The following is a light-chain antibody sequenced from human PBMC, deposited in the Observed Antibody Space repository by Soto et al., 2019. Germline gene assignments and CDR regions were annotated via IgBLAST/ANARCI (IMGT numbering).Light chain of an antibody. CDR3: QQRSNWPWT. CDR2: DAS. V-gene: IGKV3-11*01. J-gene: IGKJ1*01. CDR1: QSVSSY. Sequence: EIVLTQPPATLSLSPGERATLSCRASQSVSSYLAWYQQKPGQAPRLLIYDASNRATGIPARFSGSGSGTDFTLTISSLEPEDFAVYYCQQRSNWPWTFGQGNKVEIK.